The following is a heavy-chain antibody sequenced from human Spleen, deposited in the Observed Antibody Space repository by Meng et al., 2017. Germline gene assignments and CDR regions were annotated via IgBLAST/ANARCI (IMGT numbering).Heavy chain of an antibody. CDR1: GGPISSGSYY. CDR2: IYTSGST. D-gene: IGHD4-17*01. Sequence: SDILSLTCTVSGGPISSGSYYWSWIRQPAGKGLEWIGRIYTSGSTNYNPSLKSRVTITVDTSNNQFSLKLSSVTAADTAVYYCARDLFYGDYADWYFDLWGRGTLVTVSS. CDR3: ARDLFYGDYADWYFDL. V-gene: IGHV4-61*02. J-gene: IGHJ2*01.